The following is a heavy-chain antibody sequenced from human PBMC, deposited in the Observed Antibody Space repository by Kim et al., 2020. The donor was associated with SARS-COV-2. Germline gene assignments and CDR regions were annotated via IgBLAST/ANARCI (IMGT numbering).Heavy chain of an antibody. CDR3: ARRVWDYYDSSGYYYPYFDY. D-gene: IGHD3-22*01. V-gene: IGHV5-51*01. CDR1: GYSFTSYW. J-gene: IGHJ4*02. CDR2: IYPGDSDT. Sequence: GESLKISCKGSGYSFTSYWIGWVRQMPGKGLEWMGIIYPGDSDTRYSPSFQGQVTISADKSISTAYLQWSSLKASDTAMYYCARRVWDYYDSSGYYYPYFDYWGQGTLVTVSS.